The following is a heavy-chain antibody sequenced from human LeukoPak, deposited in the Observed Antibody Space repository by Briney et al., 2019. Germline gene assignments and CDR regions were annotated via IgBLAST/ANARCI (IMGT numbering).Heavy chain of an antibody. CDR2: ISYDGSNK. Sequence: GGSLRLSCAASGFTFSSYGMHWVRQAPGKGLEWVAVISYDGSNKYYADSVKGRFTISRDNSKNTLYLKMTSLRAADTAVYYCAKSGSSYGCDYWGQGPLVTVSS. V-gene: IGHV3-30*18. CDR3: AKSGSSYGCDY. CDR1: GFTFSSYG. J-gene: IGHJ4*02. D-gene: IGHD5-18*01.